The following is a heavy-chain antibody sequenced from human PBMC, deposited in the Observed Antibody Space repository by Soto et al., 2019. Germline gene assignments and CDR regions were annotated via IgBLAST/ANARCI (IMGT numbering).Heavy chain of an antibody. J-gene: IGHJ4*02. D-gene: IGHD3-9*01. V-gene: IGHV4-31*03. CDR2: IYYSVST. CDR1: FGSISSGGYY. Sequence: PSETLSLTCPFSFGSISSGGYYWSFLHQHPVKALEWIGYIYYSVSTYYNPSLKSRVTISVDTSKNQFSLKLSSVTAADTAVYYCARGLPVLRYFDWLSHRFEYWGQGTLVTVSS. CDR3: ARGLPVLRYFDWLSHRFEY.